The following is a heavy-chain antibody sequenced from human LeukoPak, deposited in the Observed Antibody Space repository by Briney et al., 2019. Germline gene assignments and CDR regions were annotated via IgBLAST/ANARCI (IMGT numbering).Heavy chain of an antibody. V-gene: IGHV3-21*01. J-gene: IGHJ1*01. Sequence: GGSLRLSCAVSGFTLSTYSMSWVRQAPGKGLEWVSSISGSRSDIYYADSVKGRFTISSDNAKNSLYLQMNSLRTEDTAVYYCARGPGIAVAPLQHWGQGTLVTVSS. D-gene: IGHD6-19*01. CDR3: ARGPGIAVAPLQH. CDR2: ISGSRSDI. CDR1: GFTLSTYS.